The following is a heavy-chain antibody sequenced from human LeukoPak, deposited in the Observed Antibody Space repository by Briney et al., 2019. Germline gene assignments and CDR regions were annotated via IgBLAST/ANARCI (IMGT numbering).Heavy chain of an antibody. J-gene: IGHJ4*02. D-gene: IGHD6-6*01. CDR1: GFTVSSNY. CDR2: IYSGGST. Sequence: PGGSLRLSCAASGFTVSSNYMSWVRQAPGRGLEWVSVIYSGGSTYYADSVKGQFTISRDNSKNTLYLQMNSLRAEDTAVYYCAKDLGSSLFDYWGQGTLVTVSS. CDR3: AKDLGSSLFDY. V-gene: IGHV3-53*01.